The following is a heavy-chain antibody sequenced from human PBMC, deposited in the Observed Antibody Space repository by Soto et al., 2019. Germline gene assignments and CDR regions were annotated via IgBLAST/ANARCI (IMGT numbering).Heavy chain of an antibody. Sequence: SETLSLTCTVSGGSISSSSYYWGWIRQPPGKGLEWIGSIYYSGSTYYNPSLKSRVTISVDTSKNQFSLKLSSVTAADTAVYYCASLWFGELLFGDYWGQGTLVTVS. CDR1: GGSISSSSYY. V-gene: IGHV4-39*01. J-gene: IGHJ4*02. CDR2: IYYSGST. CDR3: ASLWFGELLFGDY. D-gene: IGHD3-10*01.